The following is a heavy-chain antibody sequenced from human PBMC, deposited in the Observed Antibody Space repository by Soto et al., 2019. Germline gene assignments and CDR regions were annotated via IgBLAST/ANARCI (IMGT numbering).Heavy chain of an antibody. CDR2: IYYSGTT. V-gene: IGHV4-31*03. CDR3: ARGWHTMETPPYAY. CDR1: GGSISSGGYY. D-gene: IGHD3-16*01. J-gene: IGHJ4*02. Sequence: QVQLQESGPGLVKPSQTLSLTCTVSGGSISSGGYYWSWIRQPPGKGMEWIGWIYYSGTTYYNPSLKSRITISVDTSKNRFSLKLNSVTAADTAVYYCARGWHTMETPPYAYWGQGTLVTVSS.